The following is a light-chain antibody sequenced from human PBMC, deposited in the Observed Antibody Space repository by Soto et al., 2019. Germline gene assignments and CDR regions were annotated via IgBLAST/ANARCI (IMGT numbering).Light chain of an antibody. CDR1: QSVDNNY. CDR2: DAS. Sequence: EIVLTQSPDTLSLSPGERATLSCRASQSVDNNYLAWYQQKPGQAPRLLIYDASSRATGIPDRFSGSGSGTDFTLTISRLEPEDFAVYYCQQCAYSPRTFGQGTRV. V-gene: IGKV3-20*01. J-gene: IGKJ1*01. CDR3: QQCAYSPRT.